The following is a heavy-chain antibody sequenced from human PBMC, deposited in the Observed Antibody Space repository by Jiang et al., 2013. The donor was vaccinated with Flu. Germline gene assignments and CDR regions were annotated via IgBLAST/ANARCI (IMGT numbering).Heavy chain of an antibody. CDR2: IYPSDSDT. Sequence: GAEVKKPGESLRISXRGSGYTFSTYWIDWVRQMPGEGLEWVGSIYPSDSDTRFSPSFQGHVTISADKYISTAYLQWSKLEASDTAMYYCARVTVIGRNLDYWGQGTLVTVSS. CDR3: ARVTVIGRNLDY. J-gene: IGHJ4*02. D-gene: IGHD2-21*01. CDR1: GYTFSTYW. V-gene: IGHV5-51*03.